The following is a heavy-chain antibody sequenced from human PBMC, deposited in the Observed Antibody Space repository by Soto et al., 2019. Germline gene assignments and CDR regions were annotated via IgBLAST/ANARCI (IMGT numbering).Heavy chain of an antibody. V-gene: IGHV4-59*01. J-gene: IGHJ6*02. CDR3: ARGGESGYGYYYYGMDV. Sequence: SETLSLTCTVSGGSISSYYWSWVRQPPGKGLEWIGYIYYSGSTNYNPSLKSRVTISVDTSKNQFSLELSSVTAADTAVYYCARGGESGYGYYYYGMDVWGQGTTVTVSS. CDR1: GGSISSYY. CDR2: IYYSGST. D-gene: IGHD5-12*01.